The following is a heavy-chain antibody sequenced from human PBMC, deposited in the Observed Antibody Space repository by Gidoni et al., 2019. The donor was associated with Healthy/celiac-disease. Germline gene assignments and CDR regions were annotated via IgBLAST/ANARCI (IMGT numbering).Heavy chain of an antibody. CDR1: GGSFSGYY. CDR3: ARSLLVSATPDY. J-gene: IGHJ4*02. CDR2: INHGGST. V-gene: IGHV4-34*01. Sequence: QVQLQQWGAGLLKPSETLSLTCAVYGGSFSGYYWSWIRQPPGKGLEWIGEINHGGSTNYNPSLKSRVTISVDTSKNQFSLKVTSVTAADTAVYYCARSLLVSATPDYWGQGTLVTVSS. D-gene: IGHD2-15*01.